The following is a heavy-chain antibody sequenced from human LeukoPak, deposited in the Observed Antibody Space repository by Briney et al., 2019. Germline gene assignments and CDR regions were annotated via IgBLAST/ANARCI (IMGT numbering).Heavy chain of an antibody. CDR2: ISYDGSNK. CDR1: GFTFSSYA. J-gene: IGHJ4*02. D-gene: IGHD5-18*01. V-gene: IGHV3-30*04. CDR3: AREAGGYSYVCDY. Sequence: GRSLRLSCAASGFTFSSYAMHWVRQAPGKGLGWVAVISYDGSNKYYADSVKGRFTISRDNSKNTLYLQMNSLRAEDTAVYYCAREAGGYSYVCDYWGQGTLVTVSS.